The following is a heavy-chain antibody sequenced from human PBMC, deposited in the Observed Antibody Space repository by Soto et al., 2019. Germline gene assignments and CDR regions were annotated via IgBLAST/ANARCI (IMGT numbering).Heavy chain of an antibody. V-gene: IGHV4-30-4*08. CDR1: GGSMISNEHY. Sequence: PSETLSLTCTVSGGSMISNEHYFICMRQPPGKGLEWIGYIYHSGSTYYTPSLKGRVTISVDTSKSQFSLKLTSVTAADTGVYFCARASEYTLGWFDPWGLGTLVTVSS. CDR3: ARASEYTLGWFDP. J-gene: IGHJ5*02. CDR2: IYHSGST. D-gene: IGHD6-6*01.